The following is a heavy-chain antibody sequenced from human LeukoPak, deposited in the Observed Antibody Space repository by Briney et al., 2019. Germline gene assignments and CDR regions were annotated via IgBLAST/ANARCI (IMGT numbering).Heavy chain of an antibody. J-gene: IGHJ4*02. CDR1: GYTFTGYY. Sequence: GASVKVSCKASGYTFTGYYMHWVRQAPGQGLEWMGWINSNSGGTNYAQKFQGRVTMTRDTSISTAYMELSRLRFDDTAVYYCARSLAAAVIDYWGQGTLVTVSS. CDR2: INSNSGGT. CDR3: ARSLAAAVIDY. V-gene: IGHV1-2*02. D-gene: IGHD6-13*01.